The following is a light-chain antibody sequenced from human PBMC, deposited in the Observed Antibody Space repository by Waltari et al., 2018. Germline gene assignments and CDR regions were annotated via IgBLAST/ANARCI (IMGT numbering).Light chain of an antibody. CDR2: WAS. CDR1: QSILYSSNNKNY. CDR3: QQYYSTPPS. J-gene: IGKJ4*01. Sequence: DIVMTQSPDSLAVSLGERATIDCKSSQSILYSSNNKNYLAWYQRKPGQPPKLLIYWASTRESGVPDRFSGSGSGTDFTLTISSLQAEDVAVYYCQQYYSTPPSFGGGTKV. V-gene: IGKV4-1*01.